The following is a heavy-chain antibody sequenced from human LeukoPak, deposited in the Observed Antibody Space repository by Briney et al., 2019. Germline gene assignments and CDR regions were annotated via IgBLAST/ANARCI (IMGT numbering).Heavy chain of an antibody. D-gene: IGHD3-10*01. CDR3: AKSVVRGVNPGY. Sequence: PGGSLRLSCAASGFTFSSYAMSWVRQAPGKGLEWVSAISGSGGSTYYADSVKGRFTISRDNSKNTLYLQINSLRAEDTAVYYCAKSVVRGVNPGYWGQGTLVTVSS. V-gene: IGHV3-23*01. CDR1: GFTFSSYA. CDR2: ISGSGGST. J-gene: IGHJ4*02.